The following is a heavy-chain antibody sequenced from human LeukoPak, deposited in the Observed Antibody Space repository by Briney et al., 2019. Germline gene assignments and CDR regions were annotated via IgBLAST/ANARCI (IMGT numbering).Heavy chain of an antibody. CDR2: IYYSGGT. D-gene: IGHD6-19*01. Sequence: SETLSLTRTVSGGSISSSSYYWGWIRQPPGKGLEWIGSIYYSGGTYYNPSLKSRVTISVDTSKNQFSLKLSSVTAADTAVYYCARPKPDWYSSGWQGGYYFDYWGQGTLVTVSS. CDR1: GGSISSSSYY. V-gene: IGHV4-39*01. CDR3: ARPKPDWYSSGWQGGYYFDY. J-gene: IGHJ4*02.